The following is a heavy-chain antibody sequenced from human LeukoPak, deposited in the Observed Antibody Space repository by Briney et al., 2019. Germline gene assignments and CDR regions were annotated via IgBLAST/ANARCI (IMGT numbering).Heavy chain of an antibody. CDR1: GGSISSSSYY. Sequence: SETLSLTCTVSGGSISSSSYYWGWIRQPPGKGLEWIRSIYYSGSTYYNPSLKSRVTISVDTSKNQFSLKLSFVTAADTAVYYCAGHYGDYATPWYYYGMDVWGQGTTVTVSS. V-gene: IGHV4-39*01. J-gene: IGHJ6*02. CDR2: IYYSGST. CDR3: AGHYGDYATPWYYYGMDV. D-gene: IGHD4-17*01.